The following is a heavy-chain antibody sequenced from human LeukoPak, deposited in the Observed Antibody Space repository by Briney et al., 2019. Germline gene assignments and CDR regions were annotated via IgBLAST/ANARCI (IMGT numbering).Heavy chain of an antibody. CDR1: GLTFSNVW. J-gene: IGHJ4*02. CDR3: TTDASTYCANGKCYTGGNFDY. D-gene: IGHD2-8*01. V-gene: IGHV3-15*04. CDR2: IDSKSAGGTT. Sequence: PGGSLRLSCTVSGLTFSNVWMSWVRQAPGKGLEWVGRIDSKSAGGTTEFAAPVKGRFLISRDNSQNILFLQMNSLQTDDTAVYYCTTDASTYCANGKCYTGGNFDYWGQGTLVTVSS.